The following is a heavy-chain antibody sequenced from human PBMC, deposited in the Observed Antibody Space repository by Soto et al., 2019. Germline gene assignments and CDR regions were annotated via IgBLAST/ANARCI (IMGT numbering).Heavy chain of an antibody. V-gene: IGHV3-21*01. J-gene: IGHJ6*02. CDR2: ISSSSSYI. D-gene: IGHD2-15*01. CDR1: GFPFRSYS. CDR3: ARHTTGWVAATLYYYYGMDG. Sequence: PGVSLRLSCAASGFPFRSYSMNWVRQAPGTGLEWVSSISSSSSYIYYADSVKGRFTISRDNAKNSLYLQMNSLRAEDTAVYYCARHTTGWVAATLYYYYGMDGCGQGTTVTVAS.